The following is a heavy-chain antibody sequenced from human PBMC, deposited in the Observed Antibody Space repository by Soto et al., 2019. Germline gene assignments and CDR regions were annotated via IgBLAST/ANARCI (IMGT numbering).Heavy chain of an antibody. CDR3: ARALAGYSSSWYYFDY. D-gene: IGHD6-13*01. CDR1: GGTFSSYT. CDR2: IIPILGIA. Sequence: SVKVSCKASGGTFSSYTISWVRQAPGQGLEWMGRIIPILGIANYAQKFQGRVTITADKSTSTAYMELSSLRSEDTAVYYCARALAGYSSSWYYFDYSGQGTLVTVSS. V-gene: IGHV1-69*02. J-gene: IGHJ4*02.